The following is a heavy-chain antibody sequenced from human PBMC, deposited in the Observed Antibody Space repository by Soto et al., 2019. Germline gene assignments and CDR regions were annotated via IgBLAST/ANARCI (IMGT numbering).Heavy chain of an antibody. V-gene: IGHV3-73*01. J-gene: IGHJ6*03. D-gene: IGHD1-7*01. CDR2: IRSKANSYAT. CDR1: GFTFSGSA. CDR3: TRELELDWWYYYYMDV. Sequence: PGGSLRLSCAASGFTFSGSAMHWVRQASGKGLEWVGRIRSKANSYATAYAASVKGRFTISRDDSKNTAYLQMNSLKTEDTAVYYCTRELELDWWYYYYMDVWGKGTTVTVSS.